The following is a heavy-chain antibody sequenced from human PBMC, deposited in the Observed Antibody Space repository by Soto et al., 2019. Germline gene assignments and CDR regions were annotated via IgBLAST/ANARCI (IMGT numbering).Heavy chain of an antibody. V-gene: IGHV3-11*04. CDR2: ISSSGSTI. Sequence: PGRSLRRSCAASGFTFSDYYMSWIRQAPGKGLEWVSYISSSGSTIYYADSVKGRFTISRDKARNSLYLQLNSLRAEDTAVYYCVRERGLSSFYGMDVWGQGTTVTVSS. J-gene: IGHJ6*02. D-gene: IGHD3-10*01. CDR1: GFTFSDYY. CDR3: VRERGLSSFYGMDV.